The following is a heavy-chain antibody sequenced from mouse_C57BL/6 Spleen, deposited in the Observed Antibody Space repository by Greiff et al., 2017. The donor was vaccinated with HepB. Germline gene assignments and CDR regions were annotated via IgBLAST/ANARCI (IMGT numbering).Heavy chain of an antibody. Sequence: EVQLQQSGPELVKPGASVKISCKASGYTFTDYYMNWVKQSHGKSLEWIGDINPNNGGTSYNQKFKGKATLTVDKSSSTAYMELRSLTSEDSAVYYCAITTVAPTVYFDVWGTGTTVTVSS. CDR2: INPNNGGT. V-gene: IGHV1-26*01. D-gene: IGHD1-1*01. J-gene: IGHJ1*03. CDR1: GYTFTDYY. CDR3: AITTVAPTVYFDV.